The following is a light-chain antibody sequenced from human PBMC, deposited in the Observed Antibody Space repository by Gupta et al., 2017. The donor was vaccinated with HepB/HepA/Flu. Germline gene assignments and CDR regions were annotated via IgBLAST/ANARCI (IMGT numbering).Light chain of an antibody. J-gene: IGKJ1*01. CDR1: QNIRAY. CDR2: GAS. Sequence: DIQVTQSPPSLSASVGDRITITCRAGQNIRAYLNWYQQRPGKAPNLLIYGASNLQTGVPSRFSGSGSGTEFTLTISRLQLEDFATYFCQQSYSAPWTFGLGTKV. V-gene: IGKV1-39*01. CDR3: QQSYSAPWT.